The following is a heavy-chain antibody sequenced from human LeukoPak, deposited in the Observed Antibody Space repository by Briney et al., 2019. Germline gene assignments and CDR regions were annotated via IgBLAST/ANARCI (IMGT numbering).Heavy chain of an antibody. V-gene: IGHV3-30*18. CDR3: AKGYYGSGSYLDY. CDR2: ISYDGSNK. D-gene: IGHD3-10*01. Sequence: GGSLRLSCAASGFTFSSYGMHWVRQAPGKGLEWVAVISYDGSNKYYADSVKGRFTISRDNSKNTLYLQMNSLRAEDTAVYYCAKGYYGSGSYLDYWGQETLVTVSS. J-gene: IGHJ4*02. CDR1: GFTFSSYG.